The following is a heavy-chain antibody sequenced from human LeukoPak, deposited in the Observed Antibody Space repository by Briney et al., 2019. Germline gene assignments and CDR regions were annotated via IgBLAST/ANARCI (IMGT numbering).Heavy chain of an antibody. CDR1: GGSISSGDYY. J-gene: IGHJ3*02. D-gene: IGHD3-3*01. CDR3: ARDPFYYDFWSGYYRGNAFDI. V-gene: IGHV4-30-4*01. Sequence: SQTLSLTCTVSGGSISSGDYYWSWLRQPPGTGLEWIGYIYYSGSTNYNPSLKSRVTISVDTSKNQFSLKLSSVTAADTAVYYCARDPFYYDFWSGYYRGNAFDIWGQGTMVTVSS. CDR2: IYYSGST.